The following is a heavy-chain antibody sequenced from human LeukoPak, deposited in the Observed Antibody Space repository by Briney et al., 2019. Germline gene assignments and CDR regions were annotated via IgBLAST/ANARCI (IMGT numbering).Heavy chain of an antibody. CDR3: ARGRITMIVRSWFDP. J-gene: IGHJ5*02. CDR2: INHSGST. D-gene: IGHD3-22*01. V-gene: IGHV4-34*01. CDR1: GGSSSGYY. Sequence: PSETLSLTCAVYGGSSSGYYWSWIRQPPGKGLEWIGEINHSGSTNYNPSLKSRVTISVDTSKNQFSLKLSSVTAADTAVYYCARGRITMIVRSWFDPWGQGTLVTVSS.